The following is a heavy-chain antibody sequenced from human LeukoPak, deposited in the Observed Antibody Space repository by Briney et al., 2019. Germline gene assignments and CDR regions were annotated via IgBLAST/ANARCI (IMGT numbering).Heavy chain of an antibody. V-gene: IGHV3-30-3*01. D-gene: IGHD3-16*01. CDR2: ISYVVSNK. CDR3: ATGGPDY. J-gene: IGHJ4*02. Sequence: GGSLRLSCAASGFTFSSYAMHWVRQAPGKGLEWVAVISYVVSNKYYAESVKGRFTTSRDNSKNTLYLQMNSLRAEGTAVYYCATGGPDYWGQGTLVTVSS. CDR1: GFTFSSYA.